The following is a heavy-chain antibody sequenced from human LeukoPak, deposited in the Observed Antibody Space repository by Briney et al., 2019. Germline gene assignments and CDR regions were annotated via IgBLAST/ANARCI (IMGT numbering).Heavy chain of an antibody. CDR2: ISTTSNEI. CDR3: ARDLYYFGSGTYYRSDAFDI. D-gene: IGHD3-10*01. J-gene: IGHJ3*02. Sequence: PGGSLRLSCAASGFTLRSYAMNWVRQAPRNGLEWVSVISTTSNEIYYADSVKGRFTISRDNSKNSLYLQMYSLRAEDTAVYYCARDLYYFGSGTYYRSDAFDIWGQGTMVTVSA. CDR1: GFTLRSYA. V-gene: IGHV3-21*01.